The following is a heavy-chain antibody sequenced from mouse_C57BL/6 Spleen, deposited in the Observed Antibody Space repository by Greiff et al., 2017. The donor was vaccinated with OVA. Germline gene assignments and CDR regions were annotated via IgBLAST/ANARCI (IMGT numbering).Heavy chain of an antibody. CDR3: ARGGYYFDY. CDR1: GYTFTSYT. CDR2: INPSSGYT. Sequence: VQLQQSGAELARPGASVKMSCKASGYTFTSYTMHWVKQRPGPGLEWIGYINPSSGYTKYNQKFKDKATLTADKSSSTAYMQLSSLTSEDSAVYCCARGGYYFDYWGQGTTLTVSS. V-gene: IGHV1-4*01. J-gene: IGHJ2*01.